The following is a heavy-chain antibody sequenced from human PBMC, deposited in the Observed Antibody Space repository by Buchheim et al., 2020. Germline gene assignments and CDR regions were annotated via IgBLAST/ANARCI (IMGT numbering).Heavy chain of an antibody. D-gene: IGHD3-22*01. Sequence: EVQLLESGGGLVQPGGSLRLSCAASGFTFSSYAMSWVRQAPGKGLEWVSAISGSGGSTYYADSVKGRFTISRDNSKNTLYLQMNSLRAEDTAVYYCAKWVYYDSSGYYDHYYYYYGMDVWGQGTT. V-gene: IGHV3-23*01. CDR3: AKWVYYDSSGYYDHYYYYYGMDV. CDR1: GFTFSSYA. CDR2: ISGSGGST. J-gene: IGHJ6*02.